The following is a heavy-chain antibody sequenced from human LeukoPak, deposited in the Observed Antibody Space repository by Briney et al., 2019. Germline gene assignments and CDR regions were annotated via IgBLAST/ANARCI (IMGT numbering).Heavy chain of an antibody. J-gene: IGHJ4*02. Sequence: PGGSLRLSCAASGFTFDDYAMHWVRQAPGKGLEWVSGISWNSGSIGYADSVKGRFTISRDNAKNSLYLQMNSLRAEDTALYYCAKDIWNYYDSSVEYYFDYWGQGTLVTGSS. D-gene: IGHD3-22*01. CDR2: ISWNSGSI. CDR1: GFTFDDYA. CDR3: AKDIWNYYDSSVEYYFDY. V-gene: IGHV3-9*01.